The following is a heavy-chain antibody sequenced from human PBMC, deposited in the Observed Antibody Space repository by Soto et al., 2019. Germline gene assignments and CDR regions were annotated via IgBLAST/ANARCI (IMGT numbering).Heavy chain of an antibody. CDR2: ISDTGGDS. J-gene: IGHJ4*02. D-gene: IGHD1-1*01. CDR3: VRDLYRSATMPCLDH. CDR1: GXTFIKYA. Sequence: GSLRLSCEASGXTFIKYAMSWVRQSPGKGLEWVSSISDTGGDSYYADSMDGRFTVSRDNSKNKLYLQINSMRAEHTPIYYCVRDLYRSATMPCLDHWGQGALVTVSS. V-gene: IGHV3-23*01.